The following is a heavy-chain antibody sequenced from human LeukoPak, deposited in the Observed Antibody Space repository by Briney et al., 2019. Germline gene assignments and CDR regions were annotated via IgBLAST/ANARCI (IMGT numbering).Heavy chain of an antibody. J-gene: IGHJ4*02. CDR3: ARALDSSSSRYQAFEE. CDR1: GFAFSTYW. Sequence: PGGSLGLSCAASGFAFSTYWMSWVRQAPGKGLEWVANIKQDESEKYYVDSVKGRFTISRDNAKSSLYLQMNSLRAEDTAVYYCARALDSSSSRYQAFEEWGQGTLVTVSS. CDR2: IKQDESEK. D-gene: IGHD2-2*01. V-gene: IGHV3-7*01.